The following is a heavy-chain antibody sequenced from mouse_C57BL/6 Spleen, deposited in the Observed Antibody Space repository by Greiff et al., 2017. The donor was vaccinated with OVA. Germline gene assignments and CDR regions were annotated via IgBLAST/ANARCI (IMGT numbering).Heavy chain of an antibody. J-gene: IGHJ3*01. CDR3: ARPLYDYDKAWFAY. CDR1: GYTFTDYY. V-gene: IGHV1-26*01. Sequence: EVQLQQSGPELVKPGASVKISCKASGYTFTDYYMNWVKQSHGKSLEWIGDINPNNGGTSYNQKFKGKATLTVDKSSSTAYMELRSLTSEDSAVYYCARPLYDYDKAWFAYWGQGTLVTVSA. CDR2: INPNNGGT. D-gene: IGHD2-4*01.